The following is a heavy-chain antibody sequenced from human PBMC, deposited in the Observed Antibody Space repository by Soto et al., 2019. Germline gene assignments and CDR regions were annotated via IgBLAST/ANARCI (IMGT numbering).Heavy chain of an antibody. Sequence: SETLSLTCAVSGGSISSSNWWSWVRQPPGKGLEWIGEIYHSGSTNYNPSLKSRVTISVDKSKNQFSLKLSSVTAAYTAVYYWACDSHYYYGSVSYYTTFDYWGQGTLVTVS. CDR2: IYHSGST. CDR3: ACDSHYYYGSVSYYTTFDY. CDR1: GGSISSSNW. J-gene: IGHJ4*02. V-gene: IGHV4-4*02. D-gene: IGHD3-10*01.